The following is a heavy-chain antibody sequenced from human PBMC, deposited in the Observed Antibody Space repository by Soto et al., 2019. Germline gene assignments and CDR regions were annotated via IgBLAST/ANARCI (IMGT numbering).Heavy chain of an antibody. J-gene: IGHJ5*02. D-gene: IGHD3-16*01. CDR2: IIPIFGTA. CDR1: GGTFSSYA. Sequence: QVQLVQSGAEVKKPGSSVKVSCKASGGTFSSYAISWVRQDPGQGLEWMGGIIPIFGTANYAQKFQGRVTITADESTSTAYMELSSLRSEDTAVYYCARDLGEDTTWGNWFDPWGQGTLVTVSS. V-gene: IGHV1-69*01. CDR3: ARDLGEDTTWGNWFDP.